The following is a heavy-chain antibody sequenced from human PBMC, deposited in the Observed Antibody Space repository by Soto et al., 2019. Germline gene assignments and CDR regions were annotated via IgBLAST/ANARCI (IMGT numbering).Heavy chain of an antibody. CDR3: ARVFQTMVRGVIISGFDY. J-gene: IGHJ4*02. V-gene: IGHV4-34*01. Sequence: SETLSLTCAVYGGSFSGYYWSWIRQPPGKGLEWIGEINHSGSTNYNPSLKSRVTISVDTSKNQFSLKLSSVTAADTAVYYCARVFQTMVRGVIISGFDYWGQGTLVTV. CDR2: INHSGST. CDR1: GGSFSGYY. D-gene: IGHD3-10*01.